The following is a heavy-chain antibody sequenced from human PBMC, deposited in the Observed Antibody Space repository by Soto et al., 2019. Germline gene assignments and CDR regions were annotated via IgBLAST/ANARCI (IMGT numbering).Heavy chain of an antibody. Sequence: PGGSLRLSCAASGFSFSTYAMTWVRQAPRKGLEWVAVISNTGGSTYYADSVKGRFTVSRDNSKTTVYLEMNSLIAEDTAVYYCAKSGRPFDYWGQGTLVTVSS. V-gene: IGHV3-23*01. CDR3: AKSGRPFDY. CDR2: ISNTGGST. CDR1: GFSFSTYA. J-gene: IGHJ4*02.